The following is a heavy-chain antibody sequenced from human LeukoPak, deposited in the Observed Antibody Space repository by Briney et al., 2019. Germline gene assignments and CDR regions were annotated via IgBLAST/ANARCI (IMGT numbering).Heavy chain of an antibody. Sequence: GGSLRLSCAASGFNFANHAMSWVRQTPGKGLEWVSAISGGGDITYYADSVTGRFTISRDNSKDTLFLQMHSLRPGDTAVYYCAKRLPYSSSWPFDYWGQGTLVTVSS. J-gene: IGHJ4*02. CDR3: AKRLPYSSSWPFDY. V-gene: IGHV3-23*01. D-gene: IGHD6-13*01. CDR2: ISGGGDIT. CDR1: GFNFANHA.